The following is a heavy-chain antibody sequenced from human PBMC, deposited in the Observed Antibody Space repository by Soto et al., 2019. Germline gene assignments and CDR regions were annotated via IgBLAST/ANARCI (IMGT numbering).Heavy chain of an antibody. Sequence: SETLSLTCTVSGGSISSSSYYWGWVRQPPGKGLEWIGYIYYSGSTNYNPSLKSRVTISVDTSKNQFSLKLSSVTAGDTAVYYWARGEGYCDCWGQGTRGTVSS. CDR3: ARGEGYCDC. D-gene: IGHD3-10*01. J-gene: IGHJ4*02. V-gene: IGHV4-61*05. CDR2: IYYSGST. CDR1: GGSISSSSYY.